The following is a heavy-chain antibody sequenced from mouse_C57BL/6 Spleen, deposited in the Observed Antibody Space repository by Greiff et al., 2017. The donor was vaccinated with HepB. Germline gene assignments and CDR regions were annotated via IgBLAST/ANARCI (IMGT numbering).Heavy chain of an antibody. Sequence: VQLQQSGAELVKPGASVKISCKASGYAFSSYWMNWVKQRPGKGLEGSGQIYPGDGDTNYNGKFKGKATLTAEKSSSTAYMQRRSLTSEDSAVYICARTNDYAIFAYWGQGTLVTVSA. CDR2: IYPGDGDT. J-gene: IGHJ3*01. CDR3: ARTNDYAIFAY. V-gene: IGHV1-80*01. D-gene: IGHD2-4*01. CDR1: GYAFSSYW.